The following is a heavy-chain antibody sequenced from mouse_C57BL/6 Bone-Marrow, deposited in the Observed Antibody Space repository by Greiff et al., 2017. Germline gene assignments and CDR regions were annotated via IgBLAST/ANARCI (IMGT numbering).Heavy chain of an antibody. CDR2: IDPSDSET. CDR1: GYTFTSYW. Sequence: VQLQQPGAELVRPGSSVKLSCKASGYTFTSYWMHWVKQRPIQGLEWIGNIDPSDSETHYNQKFKDKATLTVDKSSSTAYMQLSSLTSEDSAVYYCARGDDGDYPFAYWGQGTLVTVSA. CDR3: ARGDDGDYPFAY. V-gene: IGHV1-52*01. D-gene: IGHD2-3*01. J-gene: IGHJ3*01.